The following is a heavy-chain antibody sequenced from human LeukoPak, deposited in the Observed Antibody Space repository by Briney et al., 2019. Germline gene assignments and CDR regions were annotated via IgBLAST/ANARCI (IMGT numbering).Heavy chain of an antibody. J-gene: IGHJ6*02. V-gene: IGHV4-30-4*01. CDR3: ARASITGTPGGMDV. CDR2: IYYSGST. CDR1: GGSISSGDYY. D-gene: IGHD1-20*01. Sequence: SQTLSLTGTVSGGSISSGDYYWSWIRQPPGKGLEWIGYIYYSGSTYYNPSLKSRVTISVDTSKNQFSLKLSSVTAADTAVYYCARASITGTPGGMDVWGQGTTVTVSS.